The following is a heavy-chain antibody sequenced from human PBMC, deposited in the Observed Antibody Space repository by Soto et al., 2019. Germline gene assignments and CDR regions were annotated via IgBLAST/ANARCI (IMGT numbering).Heavy chain of an antibody. CDR3: ARESLRSEGGDY. CDR2: ISAYNGNT. Sequence: QVQLVQSGAEVKKPGASVKVSCKASGYTFTSYGISWVRQAPGQGLEWMGWISAYNGNTNYAQKLEGRVTMTTDTSTSTAYMELRGLGTDETAVYYGARESLRSEGGDYWGQGTLVTVSS. D-gene: IGHD3-3*01. V-gene: IGHV1-18*01. CDR1: GYTFTSYG. J-gene: IGHJ4*02.